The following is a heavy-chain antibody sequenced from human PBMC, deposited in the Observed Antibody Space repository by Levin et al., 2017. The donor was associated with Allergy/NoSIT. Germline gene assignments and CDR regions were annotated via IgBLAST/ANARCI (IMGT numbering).Heavy chain of an antibody. CDR2: MSGSGTGT. Sequence: LSLTCAASGFTFSSYAMSWVRQAPGKGLEWVSTMSGSGTGTFYADSVKGRFIISRDNSKNTLSLQMNSLRAEDTAVYYCAKAGGSGSYYSFFDYWGQGTQVTVSS. V-gene: IGHV3-23*01. CDR3: AKAGGSGSYYSFFDY. D-gene: IGHD3-10*01. J-gene: IGHJ4*02. CDR1: GFTFSSYA.